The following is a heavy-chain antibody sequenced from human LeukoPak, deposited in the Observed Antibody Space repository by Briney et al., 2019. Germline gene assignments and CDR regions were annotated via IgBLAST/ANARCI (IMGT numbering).Heavy chain of an antibody. Sequence: SETLSLTCTVSGGSISSYYWSWIRQPAGKGLEWIGRIYTSGSTNYNPSLKSRVTMSVDTSKNQFSLKLSSVTAADTAVYYCARFGIPSLEGRDWFDPWGQGTLVTVSS. CDR2: IYTSGST. CDR1: GGSISSYY. CDR3: ARFGIPSLEGRDWFDP. V-gene: IGHV4-4*07. J-gene: IGHJ5*02. D-gene: IGHD3-16*01.